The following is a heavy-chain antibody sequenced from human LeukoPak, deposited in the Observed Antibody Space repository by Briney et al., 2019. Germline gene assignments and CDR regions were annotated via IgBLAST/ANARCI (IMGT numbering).Heavy chain of an antibody. Sequence: PGGSLRLSCAASGFTFSSYEINWVRQAPGKGLEWLSYISSGGDTIYYADSLKGRFTISRDNAKNSLYLQMNSLRAEDTAVYYCATGPYSGSHYGGYWGQGTMVTVSS. CDR1: GFTFSSYE. CDR3: ATGPYSGSHYGGY. J-gene: IGHJ3*01. V-gene: IGHV3-48*03. CDR2: ISSGGDTI. D-gene: IGHD1-26*01.